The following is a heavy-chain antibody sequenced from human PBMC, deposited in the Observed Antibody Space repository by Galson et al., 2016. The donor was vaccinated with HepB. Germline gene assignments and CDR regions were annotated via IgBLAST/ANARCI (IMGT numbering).Heavy chain of an antibody. D-gene: IGHD3-3*01. CDR1: GFTFSSFA. V-gene: IGHV3-23*01. J-gene: IGHJ5*02. CDR3: ARAHRIYDFWSGYLAGWFDP. Sequence: SLRLSCAASGFTFSSFAMSWVRQVPGKGLDWVSAISGSGDTTNYGDSVKGRSTISRDNSNNTLYLRMNSLRAEDTAIYYCARAHRIYDFWSGYLAGWFDPWGQGTLVTVSS. CDR2: ISGSGDTT.